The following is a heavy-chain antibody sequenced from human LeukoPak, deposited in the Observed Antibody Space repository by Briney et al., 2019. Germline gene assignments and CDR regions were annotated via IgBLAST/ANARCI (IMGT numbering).Heavy chain of an antibody. V-gene: IGHV4-34*01. J-gene: IGHJ6*03. CDR1: GGSFSGYY. CDR2: INHSGST. D-gene: IGHD3-10*01. CDR3: ARRRITMVRGVNSNYYYYYMDV. Sequence: SETLSLTCAVYGGSFSGYYWSWIRQPPGKGLEWIGEINHSGSTNYNPSLKSRVTISVDTSKNQFSLKLSSVTAADTAVYYCARRRITMVRGVNSNYYYYYMDVWGKGTTVTVSS.